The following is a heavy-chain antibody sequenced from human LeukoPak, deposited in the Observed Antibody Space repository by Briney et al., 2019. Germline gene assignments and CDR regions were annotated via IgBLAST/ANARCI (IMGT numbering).Heavy chain of an antibody. CDR2: IYYSGST. D-gene: IGHD4-17*01. CDR3: ARHSTTVTVLSLNYYYGMDV. CDR1: GGSISSGGYY. V-gene: IGHV4-31*03. J-gene: IGHJ6*02. Sequence: TSQTLSLTCTVSGGSISSGGYYWSWIRQHPGKGLEWIGYIYYSGSTYYNPSLKSRVIISVDTSKNQFSLKLSSVTAADTAVYYCARHSTTVTVLSLNYYYGMDVWGQGTTVTVSS.